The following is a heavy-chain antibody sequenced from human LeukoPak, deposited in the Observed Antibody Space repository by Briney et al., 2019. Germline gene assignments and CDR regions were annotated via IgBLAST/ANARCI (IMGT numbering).Heavy chain of an antibody. V-gene: IGHV5-51*01. CDR3: ARRNVDTAMVNNWFDP. CDR2: IYPGDSDT. D-gene: IGHD5-18*01. J-gene: IGHJ5*02. Sequence: GESLKISCKGSGYSFTSYWIGWVRQMPGKGLEWMGIIYPGDSDTRYSPSFQGQVTISADKSISTAYLQWSSLKASDTAMYYCARRNVDTAMVNNWFDPWGQGTLVTVSS. CDR1: GYSFTSYW.